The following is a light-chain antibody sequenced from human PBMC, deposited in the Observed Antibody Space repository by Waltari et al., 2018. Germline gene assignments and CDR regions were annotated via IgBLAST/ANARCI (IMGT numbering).Light chain of an antibody. V-gene: IGLV3-21*02. CDR3: QVCDGGRVV. J-gene: IGLJ2*01. CDR1: NIGRKT. Sequence: SYVLTQPPSESVAPGQEATITCGGSNIGRKTVHWYQQRPGQAPVLVVYDDDDRASGIPERFSCPKSGDTATLTISRVEAGDEADYSCQVCDGGRVVFGGGTKLTVL. CDR2: DDD.